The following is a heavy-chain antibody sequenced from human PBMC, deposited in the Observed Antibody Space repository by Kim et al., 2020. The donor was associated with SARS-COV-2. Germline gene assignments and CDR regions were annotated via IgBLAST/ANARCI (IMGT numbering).Heavy chain of an antibody. D-gene: IGHD6-19*01. CDR3: ARAYSSGWYYFDY. V-gene: IGHV1-3*01. Sequence: ASVKVSCKASGYTFTSYAVHWLRQAPGQRLECMGWINGGNDNTEYSQKFQGRVNITRDTSASTVYMELSSLRSEDTAVYYCARAYSSGWYYFDYWGQGTLVTVSS. CDR1: GYTFTSYA. CDR2: INGGNDNT. J-gene: IGHJ4*02.